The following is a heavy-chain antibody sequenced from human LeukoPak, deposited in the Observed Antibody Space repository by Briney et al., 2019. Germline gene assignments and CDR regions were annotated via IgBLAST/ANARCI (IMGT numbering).Heavy chain of an antibody. J-gene: IGHJ4*02. V-gene: IGHV1-18*01. D-gene: IGHD3-22*01. CDR1: GYTFTSCG. Sequence: GASVKVSCKASGYTFTSCGISWVRQAPGQGLEWMGWISAYNGNTNYAQKLQGRVTMTTDTSTSTAYMELRSLRSDDTAVYYCARGYYYDSSGYGPWGYWGQGTLVTVSS. CDR2: ISAYNGNT. CDR3: ARGYYYDSSGYGPWGY.